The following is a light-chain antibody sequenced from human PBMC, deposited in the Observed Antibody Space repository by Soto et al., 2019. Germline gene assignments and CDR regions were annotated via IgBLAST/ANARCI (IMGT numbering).Light chain of an antibody. J-gene: IGKJ2*01. CDR1: QSISSY. CDR2: AAS. V-gene: IGKV1-39*01. Sequence: DIQMTQSPSSLSASVGDRVTIACRASQSISSYLNWYQQEPRKAPKFLIYAASSLQSGVPSRFSGSGSGTDFTLTITSLQPEDFATYYCQQSYSAPYTFGQGTKLEIK. CDR3: QQSYSAPYT.